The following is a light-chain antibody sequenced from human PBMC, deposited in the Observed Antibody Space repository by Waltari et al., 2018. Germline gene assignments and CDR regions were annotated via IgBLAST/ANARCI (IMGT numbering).Light chain of an antibody. V-gene: IGKV1-9*01. CDR2: AAS. Sequence: TCRATQGISSNFAWYQQKPGTAPKLLISAASTLQSGVPLRFGGSGSGTDFTLTISSPQPEDFATYYCQQLNSYPITFGQGTRLEIK. CDR3: QQLNSYPIT. J-gene: IGKJ5*01. CDR1: QGISSN.